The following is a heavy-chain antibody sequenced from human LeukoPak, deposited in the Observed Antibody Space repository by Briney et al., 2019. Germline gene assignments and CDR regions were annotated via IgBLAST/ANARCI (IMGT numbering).Heavy chain of an antibody. CDR2: IYYSGST. Sequence: SETLSLTCTVSGGSISSSGYYWGWIRQPPGKGLEWIGSIYYSGSTYYNPSLKSRVTISVDTSKNQFSLKLSSVTAADTAVYYCARYNGQYWGQGTLVTVSS. J-gene: IGHJ4*02. V-gene: IGHV4-39*01. CDR1: GGSISSSGYY. D-gene: IGHD1-26*01. CDR3: ARYNGQY.